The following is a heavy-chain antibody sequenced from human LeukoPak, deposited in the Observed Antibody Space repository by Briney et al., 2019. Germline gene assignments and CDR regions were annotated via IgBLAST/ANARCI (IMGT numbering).Heavy chain of an antibody. V-gene: IGHV3-30*04. CDR3: ARDRAPSRFDY. J-gene: IGHJ4*02. Sequence: GGSLRLSCAASGFTFSSYAMHWVRQAPGKGLEWVAVISYDGSNKYYADSVKGRFTISRDNSKNTLYLQMNSLRAEDTAVYYCARDRAPSRFDYWRQGTLVTVSS. CDR2: ISYDGSNK. CDR1: GFTFSSYA.